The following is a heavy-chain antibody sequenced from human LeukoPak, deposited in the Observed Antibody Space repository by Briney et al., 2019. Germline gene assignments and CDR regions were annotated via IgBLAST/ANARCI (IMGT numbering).Heavy chain of an antibody. V-gene: IGHV4-39*02. CDR1: GGSISSSSYC. Sequence: PSETLSLTCTVSGGSISSSSYCWGWIRQPPGKGLEWIGSIYYSGSTYYNPSLKSRVTISVDTSKNQFSLKLSSVTAADTAVYYCGGEVYSGYIDYWGQGTLVTVSS. CDR2: IYYSGST. J-gene: IGHJ4*02. CDR3: GGEVYSGYIDY. D-gene: IGHD1-26*01.